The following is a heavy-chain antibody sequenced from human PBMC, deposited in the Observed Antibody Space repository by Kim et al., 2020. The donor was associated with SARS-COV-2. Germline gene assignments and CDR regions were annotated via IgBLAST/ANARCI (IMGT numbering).Heavy chain of an antibody. D-gene: IGHD3-3*01. J-gene: IGHJ4*02. CDR1: GFIFDNFA. V-gene: IGHV3-23*01. CDR2: ISASATIT. CDR3: ANNWNLDN. Sequence: GGSLRLSCTASGFIFDNFAMSWVRQAPGKGLEWVSAISASATITYYADSVKCRFTISRDNSKNTVYLQMNSLRAEDTAVFYCANNWNLDNWGQGTLVTVSA.